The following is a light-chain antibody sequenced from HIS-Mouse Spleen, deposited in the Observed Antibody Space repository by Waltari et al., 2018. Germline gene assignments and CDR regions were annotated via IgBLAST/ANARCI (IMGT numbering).Light chain of an antibody. CDR1: SSNIGSNT. CDR3: AAWDDSLNGVV. Sequence: QSVLTQPPSASGTPWQRVTISCSGSSSNIGSNTVNWYQQLPGTAPNILIYSNNQRPSGVPDRFSGSKSGTSASLAISGLQSEDEADYYCAAWDDSLNGVVFGGGTKLTVL. V-gene: IGLV1-44*01. CDR2: SNN. J-gene: IGLJ2*01.